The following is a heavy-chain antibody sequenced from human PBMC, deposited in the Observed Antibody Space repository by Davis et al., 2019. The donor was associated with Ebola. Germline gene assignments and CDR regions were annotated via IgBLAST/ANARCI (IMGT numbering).Heavy chain of an antibody. CDR1: GYTFTGYY. D-gene: IGHD3-22*01. J-gene: IGHJ4*02. V-gene: IGHV1-2*02. CDR2: INPNSGGT. CDR3: ARDLSRPDYYDSSGYYYGSDY. Sequence: ASVKVSCKASGYTFTGYYMHWVRQAPGQGLEWMGWINPNSGGTNYAQKFQGRVTMTRDTSISTAYMELSRLRSDDTAVYYCARDLSRPDYYDSSGYYYGSDYWGQGTLVTVSS.